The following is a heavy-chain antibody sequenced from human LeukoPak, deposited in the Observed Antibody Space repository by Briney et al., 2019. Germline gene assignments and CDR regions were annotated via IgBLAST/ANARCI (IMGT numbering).Heavy chain of an antibody. CDR3: ARASGVKYPNWFDP. CDR1: GYSISSDYYY. J-gene: IGHJ5*02. Sequence: PSETLSLICGVSGYSISSDYYYWVWIRQSPGKGLEWIGSISHSGSTYYNPSLRSRVTISVDTSKSQFSLTVRSMTAADTAMYYCARASGVKYPNWFDPWGQGILITVSS. V-gene: IGHV4-38-2*01. D-gene: IGHD2-2*01. CDR2: ISHSGST.